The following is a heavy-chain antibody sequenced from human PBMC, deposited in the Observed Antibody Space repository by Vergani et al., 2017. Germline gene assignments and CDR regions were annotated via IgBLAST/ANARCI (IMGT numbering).Heavy chain of an antibody. Sequence: QVQLVESGGGVVQPGRSLRLSCAASGFTFSSYGMHWVRQAPGKGLEWVAVIWYDGSNKYYADSVKGRFTISRDNSKNTLYLQMNSLRAEDTAVYYCARGPWVDSSSSENXFDYWGQGTLVTVSS. CDR1: GFTFSSYG. CDR3: ARGPWVDSSSSENXFDY. J-gene: IGHJ4*02. V-gene: IGHV3-33*01. CDR2: IWYDGSNK. D-gene: IGHD6-6*01.